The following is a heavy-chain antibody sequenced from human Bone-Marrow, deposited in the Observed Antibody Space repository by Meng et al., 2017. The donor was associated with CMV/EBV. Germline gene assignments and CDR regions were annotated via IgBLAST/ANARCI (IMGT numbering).Heavy chain of an antibody. J-gene: IGHJ6*02. D-gene: IGHD2-2*01. CDR1: GYTFTGYY. V-gene: IGHV1-2*02. Sequence: ASVKVSCKASGYTFTGYYMHWVRQAPGQGLEWMGWINPNSGGTNYAQKFQGRVTRTRDTSISTAYMELSRLRSDDTAVYYCARSPICTYCSSTSCPYYYYGMDVWGQGTTVTVSS. CDR2: INPNSGGT. CDR3: ARSPICTYCSSTSCPYYYYGMDV.